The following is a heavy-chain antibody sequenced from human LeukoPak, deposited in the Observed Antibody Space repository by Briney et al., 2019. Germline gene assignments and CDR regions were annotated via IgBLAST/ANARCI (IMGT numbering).Heavy chain of an antibody. CDR1: GFPFSNYW. CDR2: VNSDGSTR. V-gene: IGHV3-74*01. J-gene: IGHJ4*02. D-gene: IGHD6-13*01. CDR3: ARGYYSSSRFDS. Sequence: VGSLRLSCAASGFPFSNYWMHWVRQAPGKGLVWVSRVNSDGSTRNYADSVKGRFTISRDNAENTLYMRMNSLRPEDTAVYYCARGYYSSSRFDSWGQGTLVTVSS.